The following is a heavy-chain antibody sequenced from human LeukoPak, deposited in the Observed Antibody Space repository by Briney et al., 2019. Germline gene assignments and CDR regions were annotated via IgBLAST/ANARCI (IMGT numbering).Heavy chain of an antibody. CDR2: MYYSGIT. D-gene: IGHD6-13*01. J-gene: IGHJ5*02. V-gene: IGHV4-59*11. CDR3: ARDRTRTAAPGSWFDP. Sequence: SETLSLTCTVSGDSISSHYWSWIRQPPGKGLEWTGYMYYSGITNYNPSLKSRATISADTSKNQFSLRLTSVSAADTAVYYCARDRTRTAAPGSWFDPWGQGTLVTVSS. CDR1: GDSISSHY.